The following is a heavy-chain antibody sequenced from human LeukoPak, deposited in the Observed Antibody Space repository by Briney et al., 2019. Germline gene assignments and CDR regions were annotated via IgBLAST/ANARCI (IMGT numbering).Heavy chain of an antibody. CDR2: ISGSGGST. CDR1: GFTFSSYE. V-gene: IGHV3-23*01. CDR3: TTDFLWFGELPSDY. J-gene: IGHJ4*02. Sequence: GGSLRLSCAASGFTFSSYEMNWVRQAPGKGLEWVSAISGSGGSTYYADSVKGRFTISRDNSKNTLYLQMNSLKTEDTAVYYCTTDFLWFGELPSDYWGQGTLVTVSS. D-gene: IGHD3-10*01.